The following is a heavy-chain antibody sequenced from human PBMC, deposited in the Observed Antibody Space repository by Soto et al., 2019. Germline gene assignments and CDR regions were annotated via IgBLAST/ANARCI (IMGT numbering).Heavy chain of an antibody. D-gene: IGHD6-25*01. V-gene: IGHV1-8*01. CDR2: MNPYSGNT. J-gene: IGHJ4*02. CDR3: ARRKERSGPHYFDY. CDR1: GYTFTTCD. Sequence: VASVKVSGKASGYTFTTCDISWVRQATGQGLEWMGWMNPYSGNTGYAQKFQGRVTVTRNTSISTVYMELSGLRPDDTAVYYCARRKERSGPHYFDYWGQGSQVTVSS.